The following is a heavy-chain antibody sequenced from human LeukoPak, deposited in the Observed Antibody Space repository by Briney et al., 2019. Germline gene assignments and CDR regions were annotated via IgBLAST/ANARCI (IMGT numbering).Heavy chain of an antibody. CDR3: ARDPHSNYFDY. CDR1: GYXFTSYY. CDR2: INPNSGGT. J-gene: IGHJ4*02. Sequence: ASVKVSCKASGYXFTSYYIHWVRQAPGQGLEWMGWINPNSGGTNYVQKYQGRVTMTSDTSISTAYMELRRLRSDDTAVYYCARDPHSNYFDYWGQGTLVTVSS. V-gene: IGHV1-2*02. D-gene: IGHD4-11*01.